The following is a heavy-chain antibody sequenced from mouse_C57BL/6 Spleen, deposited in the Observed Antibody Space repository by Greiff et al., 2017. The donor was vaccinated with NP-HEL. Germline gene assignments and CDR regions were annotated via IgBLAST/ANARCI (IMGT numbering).Heavy chain of an antibody. V-gene: IGHV1-50*01. D-gene: IGHD5-1*01. CDR1: GYTFTSYW. J-gene: IGHJ3*01. Sequence: VQLPQSGAELVKPGASVKLSCKASGYTFTSYWMQWVKQRPGQGLEWIGEIDPSDSYTNYNQQFKGKATLTVDQSSSTAYMPLSSLTSEDSAVYFCARYPVAYWGQGTLVTVSA. CDR3: ARYPVAY. CDR2: IDPSDSYT.